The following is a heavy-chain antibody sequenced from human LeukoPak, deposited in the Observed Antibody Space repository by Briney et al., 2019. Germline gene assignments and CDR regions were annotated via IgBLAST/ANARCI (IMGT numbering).Heavy chain of an antibody. CDR1: GGSISSGSYY. J-gene: IGHJ5*02. Sequence: SETLSLTCTVSGGSISSGSYYWSWIRQPAGKGLEWIGRIYTSGSTNYNPSLKSRVTISVDTSKNPFSLKLSSVTAADTAVYYCARDGYSSKVLNWFDPWGQGTLVTVSS. CDR2: IYTSGST. V-gene: IGHV4-61*02. D-gene: IGHD6-13*01. CDR3: ARDGYSSKVLNWFDP.